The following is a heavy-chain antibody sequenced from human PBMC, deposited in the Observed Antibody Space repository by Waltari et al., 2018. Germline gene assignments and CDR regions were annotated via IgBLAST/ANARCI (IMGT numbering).Heavy chain of an antibody. CDR3: AREYRAVAGHFDY. J-gene: IGHJ4*02. V-gene: IGHV3-7*01. Sequence: EVQLVESGGGLVQPGGSLRLSCAASGFTLSHYWMGWVRQAPGKGVEWVAGIKEDGGRKDYVDSVKGRFTISRDNAKSTLYLQMNSLRAEDTAVYYCAREYRAVAGHFDYWGQGTLVTVSS. D-gene: IGHD6-19*01. CDR1: GFTLSHYW. CDR2: IKEDGGRK.